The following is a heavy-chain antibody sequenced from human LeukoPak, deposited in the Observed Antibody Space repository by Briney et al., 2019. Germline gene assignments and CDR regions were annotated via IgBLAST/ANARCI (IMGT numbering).Heavy chain of an antibody. CDR2: INPNSGGT. CDR1: GYTFTGYY. Sequence: GASVKVSCKASGYTFTGYYMHWVRQAPGQGLEWMGWINPNSGGTNYAQKFQGRVTMTRDTSISTAYMELSRLRADDTAVYYCARPGADTAMATVSWFDPWGQGTLVTVSS. CDR3: ARPGADTAMATVSWFDP. V-gene: IGHV1-2*02. D-gene: IGHD5-18*01. J-gene: IGHJ5*02.